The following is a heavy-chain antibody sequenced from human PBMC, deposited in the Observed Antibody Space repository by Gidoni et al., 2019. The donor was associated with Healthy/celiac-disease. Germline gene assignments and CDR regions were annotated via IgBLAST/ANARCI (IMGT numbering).Heavy chain of an antibody. V-gene: IGHV1-18*04. CDR2: ISAYNGNT. D-gene: IGHD4-17*01. CDR3: ARDLDYGDYLFPWYYFDY. J-gene: IGHJ4*02. Sequence: QVQLVQSGAEVKKPGASVTVSCKASGYTFTSYGISWVRQAPGQGLEWMGWISAYNGNTNYAQKLQGRVTMTTDTSTSTAYMELRSLRSDDTAVYYCARDLDYGDYLFPWYYFDYWGQGTLVTVSS. CDR1: GYTFTSYG.